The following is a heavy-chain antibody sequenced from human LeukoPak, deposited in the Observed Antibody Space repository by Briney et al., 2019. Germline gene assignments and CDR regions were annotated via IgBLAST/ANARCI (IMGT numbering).Heavy chain of an antibody. CDR3: AKSRNQWLVRQYFDY. Sequence: PGRSLRLSCAASGFTFSYYTMHWVRQAPGKGLEWVAVISYDGSNKYYADSVKGRFTISRDNSKNTLYLQMNSLRAEDTAVYYCAKSRNQWLVRQYFDYWGQGTLVTVSS. J-gene: IGHJ4*02. V-gene: IGHV3-30-3*02. D-gene: IGHD6-19*01. CDR2: ISYDGSNK. CDR1: GFTFSYYT.